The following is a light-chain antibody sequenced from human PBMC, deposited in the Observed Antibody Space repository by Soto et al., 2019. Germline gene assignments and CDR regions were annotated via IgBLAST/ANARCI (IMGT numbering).Light chain of an antibody. J-gene: IGLJ3*02. CDR3: QTWGTGFWV. CDR1: SGHSSYA. CDR2: LNSDGSH. Sequence: QLVLTQSPSASASLGASVKLTCTLSSGHSSYAIAWHQQQPEKGPRYLMKLNSDGSHSKGDGIPDRFSGSSSGAERYLTISSLQSKDEADYYCQTWGTGFWVFGGGTKLTVL. V-gene: IGLV4-69*01.